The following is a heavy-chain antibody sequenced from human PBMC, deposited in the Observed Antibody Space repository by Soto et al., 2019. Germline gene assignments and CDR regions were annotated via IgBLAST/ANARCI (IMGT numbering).Heavy chain of an antibody. V-gene: IGHV4-59*01. CDR2: IYYSGST. J-gene: IGHJ5*02. D-gene: IGHD3-10*01. CDR3: ARGATTMVRGVNWFDP. Sequence: QVQLQESGPGLVKPSETLSLTCTVSGGSISSYYWSWIRQPPGKGLEWIGYIYYSGSTNYNPSLKSRVTISVDTSKIQFSLKLSSVTAADTDVYYCARGATTMVRGVNWFDPWGQGTLVTVSS. CDR1: GGSISSYY.